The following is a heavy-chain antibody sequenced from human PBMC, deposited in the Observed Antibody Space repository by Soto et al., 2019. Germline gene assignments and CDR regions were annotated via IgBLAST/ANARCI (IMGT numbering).Heavy chain of an antibody. V-gene: IGHV1-69*01. CDR2: IIPIFGTA. CDR3: ARPRGYYYDSSGDYYFDY. CDR1: GGTFSSYA. J-gene: IGHJ4*02. D-gene: IGHD3-22*01. Sequence: QVQLVQSGAEVKKPGYSVKVSCKASGGTFSSYAISWVRQAPGQGLEWMGGIIPIFGTANYAQKFQGRVTITADESTSTAYMELSSLRAEDTAVYYCARPRGYYYDSSGDYYFDYWGQGTLVTVSS.